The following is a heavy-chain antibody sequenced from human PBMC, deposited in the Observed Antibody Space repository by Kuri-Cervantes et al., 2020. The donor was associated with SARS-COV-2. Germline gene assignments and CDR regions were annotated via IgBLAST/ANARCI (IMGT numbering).Heavy chain of an antibody. Sequence: SETLSLTCAVYGGSFSGYYWSWIRQPPGKGLEWIGEINDSGSTNYNPSLKSRVTISVDTSKNQFSLKLSSVTAADTAVYYCARGRVGEPWGQGTLVTVSS. CDR1: GGSFSGYY. CDR2: INDSGST. J-gene: IGHJ5*02. D-gene: IGHD1-26*01. V-gene: IGHV4-34*01. CDR3: ARGRVGEP.